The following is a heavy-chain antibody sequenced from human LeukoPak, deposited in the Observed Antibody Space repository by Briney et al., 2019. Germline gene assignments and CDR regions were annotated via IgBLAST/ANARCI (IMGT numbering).Heavy chain of an antibody. J-gene: IGHJ4*02. D-gene: IGHD1-26*01. CDR3: ARGATSGSYESDY. Sequence: SETLSLTCAVSGYSISSGYYWGWIRQPPGKGLEWIGNIYHSGRTYYNPSLKSRLSISVDKSKNHFSLKLNSVTAADTAVYYCARGATSGSYESDYWGQGTLVTVSS. V-gene: IGHV4-38-2*01. CDR1: GYSISSGYY. CDR2: IYHSGRT.